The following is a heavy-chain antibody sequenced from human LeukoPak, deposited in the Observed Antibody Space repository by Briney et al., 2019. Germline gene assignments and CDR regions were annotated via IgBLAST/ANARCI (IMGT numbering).Heavy chain of an antibody. Sequence: PGGSLRLSCAASGFTFSSYEMNWVRQTPGKGLEWVSYISSSGRIIYYADSVKGRFTISRDNAKNSLYLQVNSLRAEDTAVYYCVRDPNCSTTSCYSLDYWGQGTPVTVSS. CDR2: ISSSGRII. V-gene: IGHV3-48*03. CDR3: VRDPNCSTTSCYSLDY. CDR1: GFTFSSYE. D-gene: IGHD2-2*01. J-gene: IGHJ4*02.